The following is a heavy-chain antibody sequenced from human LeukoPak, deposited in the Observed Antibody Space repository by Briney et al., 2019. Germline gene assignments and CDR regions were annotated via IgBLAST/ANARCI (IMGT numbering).Heavy chain of an antibody. CDR3: AKVSLKGYYYYGLDV. Sequence: GGSLRLSCAASGFTFSSYAMSWVRQAPGKGLEWVSAISGSGGSTSYADSVKGRFTISRDNSKNTLYLQMNSLTAADTALYHCAKVSLKGYYYYGLDVWGQGTTVTVSS. J-gene: IGHJ6*02. V-gene: IGHV3-23*01. CDR2: ISGSGGST. CDR1: GFTFSSYA.